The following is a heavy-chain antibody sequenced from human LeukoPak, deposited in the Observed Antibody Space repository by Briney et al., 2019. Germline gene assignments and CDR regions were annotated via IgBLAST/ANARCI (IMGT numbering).Heavy chain of an antibody. CDR3: ARVASGLNWFDP. D-gene: IGHD3-10*01. J-gene: IGHJ5*02. CDR2: IIPIFGTA. Sequence: PAASVKVSCKASGGTFSSYAISWVRQAPGQGLEWMGGIIPIFGTANYAQKLQGRVTMTTNTSTSTAYMELRSLRSDDTAVYYCARVASGLNWFDPWGQGTLVTVSS. V-gene: IGHV1-69*05. CDR1: GGTFSSYA.